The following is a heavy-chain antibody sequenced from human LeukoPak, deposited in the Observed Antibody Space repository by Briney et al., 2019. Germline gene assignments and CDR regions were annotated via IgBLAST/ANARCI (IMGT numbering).Heavy chain of an antibody. J-gene: IGHJ4*02. D-gene: IGHD3-3*01. CDR3: ARDQYDTWSRRGNFDS. V-gene: IGHV3-7*03. Sequence: GGSLRLSCVASGFTFGKYWMSWVRQAPGKGLEWVANIKLDGSEKNYVDPVKGRFTISRDNTKNSLYLQMNSLRAEDTAVFYCARDQYDTWSRRGNFDSWGQGTLVIVSS. CDR2: IKLDGSEK. CDR1: GFTFGKYW.